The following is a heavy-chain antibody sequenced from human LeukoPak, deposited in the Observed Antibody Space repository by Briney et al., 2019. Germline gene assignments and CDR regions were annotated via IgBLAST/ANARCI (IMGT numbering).Heavy chain of an antibody. CDR1: GDSISNDNW. D-gene: IGHD1-26*01. Sequence: SETLSLTCAVSGDSISNDNWWSWVRQSPGKGLEWIGEIYHRGITNSNPSLKSRVTISVDKSKNQFSLKLSSVTAADTAVYFCARGWGYFDYWGQGILVTVSS. V-gene: IGHV4-4*02. CDR2: IYHRGIT. J-gene: IGHJ4*02. CDR3: ARGWGYFDY.